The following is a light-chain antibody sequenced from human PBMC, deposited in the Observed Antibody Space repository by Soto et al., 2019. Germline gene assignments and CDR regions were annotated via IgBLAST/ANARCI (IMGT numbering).Light chain of an antibody. J-gene: IGLJ2*01. CDR1: SSDVGGYNY. V-gene: IGLV2-14*01. CDR3: SSYTSSSTYVV. Sequence: QSALTQPASVSGSPGQSITISCTGTSSDVGGYNYVSWYQQHPGKAPQLMIYDVSNRPPGVSNRFSGSKSGNTASLTISGLQAEDEADYCCSSYTSSSTYVVFGGGTKLTVL. CDR2: DVS.